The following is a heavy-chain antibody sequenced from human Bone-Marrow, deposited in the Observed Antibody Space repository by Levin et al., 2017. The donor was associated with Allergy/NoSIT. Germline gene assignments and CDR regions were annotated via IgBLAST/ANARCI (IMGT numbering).Heavy chain of an antibody. J-gene: IGHJ6*03. CDR1: GTSINSGSNH. V-gene: IGHV4-61*01. CDR3: AGDLDYYYYMDV. CDR2: IDYSGSA. Sequence: KPSETLSLTCTVYGTSINSGSNHWSWIRQSPGKGLEWIGYIDYSGSATYNPSLRSRVTISADTSKNQFSLTLTSVSSADTAVYYCAGDLDYYYYMDVLGKGTTVTVSS.